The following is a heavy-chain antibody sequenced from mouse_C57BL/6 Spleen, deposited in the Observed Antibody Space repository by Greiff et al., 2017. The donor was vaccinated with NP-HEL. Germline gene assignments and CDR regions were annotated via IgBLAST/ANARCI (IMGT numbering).Heavy chain of an antibody. V-gene: IGHV1-80*01. CDR2: IYPGDGDT. Sequence: QVQLKESGAELVKPGASVKISCKASGYAFSSYWMNWVKQRPGQGLEWIGQIYPGDGDTNYNGKFKGKATLTADKSSSTAYMQHSSLTSEDSAVYFCARGNWEGGYFDYWGQGTTLTVSS. CDR1: GYAFSSYW. D-gene: IGHD4-1*01. CDR3: ARGNWEGGYFDY. J-gene: IGHJ2*01.